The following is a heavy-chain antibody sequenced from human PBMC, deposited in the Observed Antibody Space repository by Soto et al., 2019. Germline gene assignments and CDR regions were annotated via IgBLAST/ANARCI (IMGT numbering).Heavy chain of an antibody. V-gene: IGHV3-23*01. D-gene: IGHD3-9*01. J-gene: IGHJ4*02. CDR1: GFTFSSYA. Sequence: GGSLRLSCAASGFTFSSYAMSWVRQAPGKGLEWVSAISGSGGSTYYADSVKGRFTISRDNSKNTLYLQMNSLRAEDTAVYYCAKDGPEHYDILTGYSPYFDYWGQGTLVTVSS. CDR2: ISGSGGST. CDR3: AKDGPEHYDILTGYSPYFDY.